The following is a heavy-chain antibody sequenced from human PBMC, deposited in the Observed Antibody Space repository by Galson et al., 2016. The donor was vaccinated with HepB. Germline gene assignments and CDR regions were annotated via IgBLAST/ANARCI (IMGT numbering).Heavy chain of an antibody. V-gene: IGHV6-1*01. CDR1: GDSVSSKTSA. J-gene: IGHJ6*02. Sequence: CAISGDSVSSKTSAWNWIRQSPSRGLEWLGRTYYRSKWYFDYAESLKGRITINPDTSKNQFSLHLNSVTPGDTAIYFCARVYVINNNNGMDVWGQGTLVTVSS. CDR3: ARVYVINNNNGMDV. CDR2: TYYRSKWYF. D-gene: IGHD2-21*01.